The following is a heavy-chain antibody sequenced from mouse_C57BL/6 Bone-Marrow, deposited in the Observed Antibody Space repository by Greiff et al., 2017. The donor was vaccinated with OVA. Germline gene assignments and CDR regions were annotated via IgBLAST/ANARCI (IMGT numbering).Heavy chain of an antibody. CDR1: GYTFTDYE. V-gene: IGHV1-15*01. Sequence: VQGVESGAELVRPGASVTLSCKASGYTFTDYEMHWVKQTPVHGLEWIGAIDPETGGTAYNQKFKGKAILTADKSSSTAYMELRSLTSEDSAVYYCTRLRDEFDYWGQGTTLTVSS. J-gene: IGHJ2*01. CDR3: TRLRDEFDY. D-gene: IGHD1-1*01. CDR2: IDPETGGT.